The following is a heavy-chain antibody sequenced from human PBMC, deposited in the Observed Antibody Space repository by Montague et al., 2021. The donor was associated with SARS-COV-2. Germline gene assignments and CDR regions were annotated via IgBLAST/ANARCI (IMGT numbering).Heavy chain of an antibody. Sequence: SLRLSCAASGFTFSSYSMNRVRQAPGKGLEWASSISSSSSYIYYTDSVKGRFTISKDNAKNSLYLQMNSLRAEDTAVYYCARARGIGNYYYGMDVWGQGTTLTVSS. J-gene: IGHJ6*02. D-gene: IGHD2-21*01. CDR2: ISSSSSYI. CDR1: GFTFSSYS. V-gene: IGHV3-21*01. CDR3: ARARGIGNYYYGMDV.